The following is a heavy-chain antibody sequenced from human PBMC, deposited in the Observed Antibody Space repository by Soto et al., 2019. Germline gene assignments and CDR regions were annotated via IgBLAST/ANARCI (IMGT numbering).Heavy chain of an antibody. D-gene: IGHD4-17*01. Sequence: VQLVQSGAEVKKSGASVKVSCKASGYTFTSHDINWVRQATGQGLEWMGWMNPNSGNTGYAQKFKGRVTMTRNTSISTAYMELSSLRSEDTAVYYCARWDYGDYARFDYWGQGTLVTVSS. V-gene: IGHV1-8*01. CDR2: MNPNSGNT. CDR3: ARWDYGDYARFDY. J-gene: IGHJ4*02. CDR1: GYTFTSHD.